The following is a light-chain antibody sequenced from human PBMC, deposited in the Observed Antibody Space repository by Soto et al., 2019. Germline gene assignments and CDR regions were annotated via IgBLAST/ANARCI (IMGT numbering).Light chain of an antibody. V-gene: IGLV2-23*02. CDR3: CSYAGSSTYV. J-gene: IGLJ1*01. CDR2: EVS. CDR1: SSDVGSYNL. Sequence: QSALTQPASVSVSPGQSITIYCTGTSSDVGSYNLVSWYQQHPGKAPKVMIYEVSKRPSGVSNRFSGSKFGNTASLTISGLQADDEADYYCCSYAGSSTYVFGTGTKLPS.